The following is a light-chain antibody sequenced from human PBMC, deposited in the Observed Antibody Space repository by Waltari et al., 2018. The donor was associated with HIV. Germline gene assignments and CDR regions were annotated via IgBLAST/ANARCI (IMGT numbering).Light chain of an antibody. CDR1: SSDVVDYNS. CDR3: CSYAGSSTYV. CDR2: DVS. V-gene: IGLV2-23*02. Sequence: QSALTQPASVSGSPGQSITFSCIGTSSDVVDYNSVSWYHQLPGKAPRLMIYDVSKRPSGVSNRFSGSKSGNTASLTISGLQADDEADYYCCSYAGSSTYVFGTGTKVTVL. J-gene: IGLJ1*01.